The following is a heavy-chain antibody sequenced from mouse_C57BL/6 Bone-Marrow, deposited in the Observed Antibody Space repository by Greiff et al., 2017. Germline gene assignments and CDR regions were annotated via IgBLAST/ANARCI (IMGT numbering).Heavy chain of an antibody. CDR3: ARHNYGFYAMDY. Sequence: VQRVESGPGLVAPSQSLSITCTVSGFSLTSYGVHWVRQPPGKGLAWLVVIWSDGSTTYNSALKSRLSISKDNSKSQVFLKMNSLQTDDTAMYYCARHNYGFYAMDYWGQGTSVTVSS. CDR2: IWSDGST. CDR1: GFSLTSYG. J-gene: IGHJ4*01. V-gene: IGHV2-6-1*01. D-gene: IGHD1-1*01.